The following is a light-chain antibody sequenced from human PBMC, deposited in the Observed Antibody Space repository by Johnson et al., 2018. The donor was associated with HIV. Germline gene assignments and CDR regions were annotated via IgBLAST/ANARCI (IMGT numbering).Light chain of an antibody. V-gene: IGLV1-51*02. Sequence: QSVLTQPPSVSAAPGQKVTISCSGSSSNIGNNYVSWYQQLPGTAPKLLIYENNKRPSGIPDRFSGSKSGTSATLGITGLQTGDEADYYCGTWDSSLRAYNDVFGSGTKVTVL. J-gene: IGLJ1*01. CDR3: GTWDSSLRAYNDV. CDR2: ENN. CDR1: SSNIGNNY.